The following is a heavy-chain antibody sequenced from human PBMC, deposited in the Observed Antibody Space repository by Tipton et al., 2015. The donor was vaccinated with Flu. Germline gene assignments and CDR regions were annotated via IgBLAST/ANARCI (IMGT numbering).Heavy chain of an antibody. CDR3: ARGDCSSTSCLDY. D-gene: IGHD2-2*01. J-gene: IGHJ4*02. CDR2: IYHSGST. CDR1: GGSISSSSYY. Sequence: TLSLTCTDSGGSISSSSYYWGWIRQPPGKGLEWIGSIYHSGSTNYNPSLKSRVTISADTSNNQFSLKLSSVTAADTAVYYCARGDCSSTSCLDYWGQGTLVTVSS. V-gene: IGHV4-39*07.